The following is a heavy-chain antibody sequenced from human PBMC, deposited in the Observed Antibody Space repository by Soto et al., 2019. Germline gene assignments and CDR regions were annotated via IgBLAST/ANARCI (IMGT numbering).Heavy chain of an antibody. V-gene: IGHV3-21*01. CDR1: GFTFSSYS. D-gene: IGHD2-8*01. Sequence: GGSLRLSCAASGFTFSSYSMNWVRQAPGKGLEWVSSISSSSSYIYYADSVKGRFTISRDNAKNSLYLQMNSLRAEDTAVYYCARDQGVIYDGGWYYYYMDVWGKGTTVTVSS. CDR2: ISSSSSYI. J-gene: IGHJ6*03. CDR3: ARDQGVIYDGGWYYYYMDV.